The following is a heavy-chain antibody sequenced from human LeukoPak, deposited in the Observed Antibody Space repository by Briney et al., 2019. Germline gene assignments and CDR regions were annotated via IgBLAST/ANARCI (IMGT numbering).Heavy chain of an antibody. CDR1: GFTFNTYS. J-gene: IGHJ6*02. D-gene: IGHD6-19*01. CDR2: ISYSSSTI. Sequence: GGSLRLSCAASGFTFNTYSMNWVRQAPGKGLEWVAYISYSSSTIYYADSVKGRFTISRDNAKNSLYLQMNSLRAEDTAVYYCARDSGFGGIEVAGSYYGLDVWGQGTMVTVSS. V-gene: IGHV3-48*04. CDR3: ARDSGFGGIEVAGSYYGLDV.